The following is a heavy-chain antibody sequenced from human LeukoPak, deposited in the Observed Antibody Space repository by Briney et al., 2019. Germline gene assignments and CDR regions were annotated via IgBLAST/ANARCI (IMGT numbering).Heavy chain of an antibody. Sequence: GGSLRLSCAASGFTFSSYAMSWVRQAPGKGLEWVSGISWNSGSIGYADSVKGRFTISRDNAKNSLYLQMNSLRAEDTAVYFCAKDMVAPGYWGQGTLVTVSS. CDR1: GFTFSSYA. D-gene: IGHD2-15*01. CDR2: ISWNSGSI. J-gene: IGHJ4*02. V-gene: IGHV3-9*01. CDR3: AKDMVAPGY.